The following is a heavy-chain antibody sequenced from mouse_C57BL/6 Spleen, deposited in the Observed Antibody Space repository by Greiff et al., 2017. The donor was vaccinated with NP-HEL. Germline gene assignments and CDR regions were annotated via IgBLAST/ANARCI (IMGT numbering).Heavy chain of an antibody. CDR3: AREAITTVVATYYFDY. Sequence: QVQLQQSGAELVKPGASVKISCKASGYAFSSYWMNWVKQRPGKGLEWIGQIYPGDGDTNYNGKFKGKATLTADKSSSTAYMQLSSLTSEDSAVYFCAREAITTVVATYYFDYWGQGTTLTVSS. CDR2: IYPGDGDT. J-gene: IGHJ2*01. V-gene: IGHV1-80*01. CDR1: GYAFSSYW. D-gene: IGHD1-1*01.